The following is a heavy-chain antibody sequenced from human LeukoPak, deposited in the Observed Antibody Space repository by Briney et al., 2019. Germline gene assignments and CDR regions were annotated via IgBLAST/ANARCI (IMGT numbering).Heavy chain of an antibody. CDR2: IYHSRNT. CDR1: AFSSSSGHY. CDR3: ARHGYIAVVGTVDY. J-gene: IGHJ4*02. Sequence: PSETLSLTCTVGAFSSSSGHYGGWVRQPPGKGMGWIGSIYHSRNTYCNPSLKSRVTISVDTSKSQFSLNLSTVTAADTAVYYCARHGYIAVVGTVDYWGQGTLITVSS. V-gene: IGHV4-38-2*02. D-gene: IGHD6-19*01.